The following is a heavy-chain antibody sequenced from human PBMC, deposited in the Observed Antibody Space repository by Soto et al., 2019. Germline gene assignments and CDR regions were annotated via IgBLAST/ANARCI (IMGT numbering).Heavy chain of an antibody. D-gene: IGHD2-15*01. V-gene: IGHV4-59*01. J-gene: IGHJ3*02. CDR1: GGSISSYY. CDR3: ARGVVVAATGSDICGSYRRRPADNDAFDI. Sequence: QVQLQESGPGLVKPSETLSLTCTVSGGSISSYYWSWIRQPPGKGLEWIGYIYYSGSTNYNPSPKSRVTISVDTSKNQFSLKLSSVTAADTAVYYCARGVVVAATGSDICGSYRRRPADNDAFDIWGQGTMVTVSS. CDR2: IYYSGST.